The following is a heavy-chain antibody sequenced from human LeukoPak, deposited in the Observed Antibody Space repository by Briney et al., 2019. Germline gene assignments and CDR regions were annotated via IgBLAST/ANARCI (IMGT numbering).Heavy chain of an antibody. J-gene: IGHJ5*02. Sequence: GGSLRLSCAASGFSFRTYAMSWVRQAPGKGLEWVSAISDNSGRTYYADSVKGRFTISRDNSKDTLFVQMNGLRAEDTAVYYCAREYDSSWPSWGQGTLVTVSS. CDR3: AREYDSSWPS. D-gene: IGHD3-22*01. CDR2: ISDNSGRT. V-gene: IGHV3-23*01. CDR1: GFSFRTYA.